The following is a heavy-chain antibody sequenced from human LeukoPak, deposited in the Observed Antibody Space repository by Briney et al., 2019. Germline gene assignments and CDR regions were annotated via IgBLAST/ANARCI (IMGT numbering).Heavy chain of an antibody. CDR2: INHSGST. V-gene: IGHV4-30-2*01. J-gene: IGHJ4*02. D-gene: IGHD3-22*01. CDR3: ASDSSGTGTYFDY. Sequence: SQTLSLTCTVSGGSISSGGYYWSWIRQPPGKGLEWIGYINHSGSTYYNPSLKSRVTISVDRSKNQFSLKLSSVTAADTAVYYCASDSSGTGTYFDYWGQGTLVTVSS. CDR1: GGSISSGGYY.